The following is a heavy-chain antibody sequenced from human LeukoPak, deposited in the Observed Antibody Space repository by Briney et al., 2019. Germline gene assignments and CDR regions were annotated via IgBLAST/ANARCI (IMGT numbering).Heavy chain of an antibody. Sequence: SETLSLTCAVYGGSFSGYYWSWIRQPPGKGLEWIGEINRSGSTNYNPSLKSRVTISVDTSKNQFSLKLSSVTAADTAVYYCARARDIVVVPADLYYYYMDVWGKGTTVTVSS. J-gene: IGHJ6*03. V-gene: IGHV4-34*01. D-gene: IGHD2-2*01. CDR1: GGSFSGYY. CDR2: INRSGST. CDR3: ARARDIVVVPADLYYYYMDV.